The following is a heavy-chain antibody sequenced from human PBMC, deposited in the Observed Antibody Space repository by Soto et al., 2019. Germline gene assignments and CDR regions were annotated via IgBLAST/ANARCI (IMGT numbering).Heavy chain of an antibody. Sequence: GSLRLSCAASGFTFSSYAMSWVRQAPGKGLEWVSAISGSGGSTYYADSVKGRFTISRDNSKNTLYLQMNSLRAEDTAVYYCAKEGESSGWYPTGYYYYGMDVWGQGTTVTVSS. D-gene: IGHD6-19*01. CDR2: ISGSGGST. V-gene: IGHV3-23*01. CDR1: GFTFSSYA. CDR3: AKEGESSGWYPTGYYYYGMDV. J-gene: IGHJ6*02.